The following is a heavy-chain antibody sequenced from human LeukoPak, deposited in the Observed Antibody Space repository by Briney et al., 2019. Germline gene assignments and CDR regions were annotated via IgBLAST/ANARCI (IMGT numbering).Heavy chain of an antibody. V-gene: IGHV1-69*05. CDR1: GGTFSSYA. CDR3: ARGDAFSGSFFDY. J-gene: IGHJ4*02. CDR2: IIPVFGTA. D-gene: IGHD1-26*01. Sequence: SVKVSCKASGGTFSSYAISGVRQAPGQGLEWMGRIIPVFGTANYAQKFQGRVTITTDESTSTAYMELSSLRSEDTAVYYCARGDAFSGSFFDYWGQGTLVTVSS.